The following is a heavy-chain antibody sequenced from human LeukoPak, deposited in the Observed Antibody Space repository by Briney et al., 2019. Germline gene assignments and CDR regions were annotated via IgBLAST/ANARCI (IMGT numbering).Heavy chain of an antibody. CDR1: GYTFTSYY. J-gene: IGHJ4*02. CDR2: INPSGGST. D-gene: IGHD3-22*01. CDR3: ARALPDSSGYYYRLRTPNQVPDFDY. Sequence: ASVKVSCKASGYTFTSYYMHLVRQAPGPGLEWMGIINPSGGSTSYAQKFQGRVTMTRDMSTSTVYMELSSLRSEDTAVYYCARALPDSSGYYYRLRTPNQVPDFDYWGQGTLVTVSS. V-gene: IGHV1-46*01.